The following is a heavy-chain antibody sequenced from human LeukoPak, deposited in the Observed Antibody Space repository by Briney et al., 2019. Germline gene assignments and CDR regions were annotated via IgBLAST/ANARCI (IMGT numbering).Heavy chain of an antibody. V-gene: IGHV4-4*07. CDR3: ARESAYDSSLDY. D-gene: IGHD5-12*01. Sequence: SETLSLTCTVSGGSISSYYWNWIRQPAGKGLEWIGHIYSSGTTNYSPSLKNRVTISVDKSKNHFSLKLRSVTAADPAVYYCARESAYDSSLDYWGQGTLVTVSS. J-gene: IGHJ4*02. CDR2: IYSSGTT. CDR1: GGSISSYY.